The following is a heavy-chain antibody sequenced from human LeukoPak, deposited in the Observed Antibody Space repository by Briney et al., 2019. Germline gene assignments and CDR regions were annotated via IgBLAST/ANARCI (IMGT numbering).Heavy chain of an antibody. D-gene: IGHD3-22*01. CDR2: IYTSGTI. V-gene: IGHV4-4*07. Sequence: NTSETLSLICTVSGGSISSYHWSWIRQPAGTALEWIGRIYTSGTITYNPSLKSRVTMAVDTSKNQFSLKLSSVTAADTAVYYCARDGDDYDSSGYGLDYWGQGTLVTVSS. CDR3: ARDGDDYDSSGYGLDY. J-gene: IGHJ4*02. CDR1: GGSISSYH.